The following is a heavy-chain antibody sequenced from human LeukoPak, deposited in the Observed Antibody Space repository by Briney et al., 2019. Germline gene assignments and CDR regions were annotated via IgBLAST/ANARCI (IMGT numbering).Heavy chain of an antibody. V-gene: IGHV1-69*04. CDR3: ARDAYYYGSGSYDF. CDR2: IIPILGIA. J-gene: IGHJ4*02. CDR1: GGTFSSYA. Sequence: GASVKVSCKASGGTFSSYAISCVRQAPGQGLEWMGRIIPILGIAKYAQKLQGRVTITADTSTSTAYMELSSLRSEDTAVYYCARDAYYYGSGSYDFWGQGTLVTVSS. D-gene: IGHD3-10*01.